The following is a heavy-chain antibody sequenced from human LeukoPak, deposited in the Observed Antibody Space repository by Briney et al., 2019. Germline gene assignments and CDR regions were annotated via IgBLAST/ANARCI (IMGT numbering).Heavy chain of an antibody. CDR1: GFTFSSNW. CDR2: IRQDGSEK. V-gene: IGHV3-7*01. D-gene: IGHD6-6*01. Sequence: GGSLRLSCAASGFTFSSNWMTWVRQAPGKGLEWVANIRQDGSEKYYVDSVKGRFTISRDNAKSSLYLQMNSLRAEDTAVYYCARGVSSYDYWGQGTLVTVSS. CDR3: ARGVSSYDY. J-gene: IGHJ4*02.